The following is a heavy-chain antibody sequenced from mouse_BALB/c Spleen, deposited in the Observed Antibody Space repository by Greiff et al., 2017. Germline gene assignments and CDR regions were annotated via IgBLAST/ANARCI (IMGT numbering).Heavy chain of an antibody. CDR2: INPSNGRT. D-gene: IGHD2-4*01. V-gene: IGHV1S81*02. CDR1: GYTFTSYW. J-gene: IGHJ2*01. Sequence: VQLQQPGAELVKPGASVKLSCKASGYTFTSYWMHWVKQRPGQGLEWIGEINPSNGRTNYNEKFKSKATLTVDKSSSTAYMQLSSLTSEDSAVYYCARSPLDYDYPSYYFDYWGQGTTLTVSS. CDR3: ARSPLDYDYPSYYFDY.